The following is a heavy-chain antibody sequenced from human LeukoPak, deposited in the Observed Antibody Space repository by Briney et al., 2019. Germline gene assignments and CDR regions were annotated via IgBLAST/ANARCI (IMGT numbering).Heavy chain of an antibody. Sequence: PGGSLRLSCAAFGFTFSDYYMSWIRQAPGKGLEWVSYISSSGSTIYYADSVKGRFTISRDNAKNSLYLQMNSLRAEDTAVYYCARGALSRVATIQYFDYWGQGTLVTVSS. V-gene: IGHV3-11*01. D-gene: IGHD5-12*01. CDR2: ISSSGSTI. CDR3: ARGALSRVATIQYFDY. J-gene: IGHJ4*02. CDR1: GFTFSDYY.